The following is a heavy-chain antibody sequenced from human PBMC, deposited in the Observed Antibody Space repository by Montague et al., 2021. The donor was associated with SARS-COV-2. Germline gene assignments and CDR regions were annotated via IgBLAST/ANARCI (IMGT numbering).Heavy chain of an antibody. J-gene: IGHJ4*02. D-gene: IGHD4-17*01. CDR3: ARDTVRDYGDSGDY. CDR1: GFTFSSYW. V-gene: IGHV3-74*01. Sequence: SLRLSCAASGFTFSSYWMHWVRQAPGKGLVWVSRISNDGSSTSYADSVKGRFTISRDNAKNTLYLQMNSLRAEDTAVYYCARDTVRDYGDSGDYWGQGTLVTVSS. CDR2: ISNDGSST.